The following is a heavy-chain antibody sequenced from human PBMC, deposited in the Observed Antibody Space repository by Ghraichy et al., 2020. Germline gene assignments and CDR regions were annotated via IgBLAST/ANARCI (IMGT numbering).Heavy chain of an antibody. CDR2: IYYSGNT. J-gene: IGHJ4*02. CDR1: GGSISSYY. CDR3: ARGLYDSNWYAVDF. Sequence: SQTLSLTCTVSGGSISSYYWSWIRQPPGMGLEWIGYIYYSGNTNYNPSLKSRVAISRDTSKTQFSLRLTSVTAADTAVYYCARGLYDSNWYAVDFWGQGTLVTVSS. V-gene: IGHV4-59*01. D-gene: IGHD6-13*01.